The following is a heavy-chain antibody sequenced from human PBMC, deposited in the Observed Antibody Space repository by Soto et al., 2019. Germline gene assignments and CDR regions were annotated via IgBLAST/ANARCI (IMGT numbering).Heavy chain of an antibody. J-gene: IGHJ6*03. CDR3: ARGERYSYGLYYYYYYMDV. D-gene: IGHD5-18*01. CDR1: GGTFSSYT. Sequence: SVKVSCKASGGTFSSYTISWVRQAPGQGLEWMGRIIPILGIANYAQKFQGRVTITADKSTSTAYMELSSLRSEDTAVYYCARGERYSYGLYYYYYYMDVWGKGTTVTVSS. CDR2: IIPILGIA. V-gene: IGHV1-69*02.